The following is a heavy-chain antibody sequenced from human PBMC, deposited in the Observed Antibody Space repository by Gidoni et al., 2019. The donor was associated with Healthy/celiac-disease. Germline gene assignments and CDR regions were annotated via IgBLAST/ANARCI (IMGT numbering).Heavy chain of an antibody. V-gene: IGHV3-49*03. CDR1: GFTFGDYA. CDR2: IRSKAYGGTT. D-gene: IGHD6-19*01. Sequence: EVQLVESGGGLVQPGRSLRLSCTASGFTFGDYAMSWFRQAPGKGLEWVGFIRSKAYGGTTEYAASVKGRFTISRDDSKSIAYLQMNSLKTEDTAVYYCTRDGYSSGWDQEDWFDPWGQGTLVTVSS. CDR3: TRDGYSSGWDQEDWFDP. J-gene: IGHJ5*02.